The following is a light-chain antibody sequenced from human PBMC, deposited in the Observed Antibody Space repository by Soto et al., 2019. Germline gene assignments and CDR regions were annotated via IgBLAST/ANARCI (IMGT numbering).Light chain of an antibody. CDR1: QSISSW. V-gene: IGKV1-5*03. J-gene: IGKJ1*01. Sequence: DIQMTQSPSTLSASVGDRVTITCRASQSISSWLAWYQQKPGKAPKLLIYKASSLESGVPSRFSDSGSRTEFTLTISNLQPDDFSTYYCQQYNSYPWTFGQGTKVEIK. CDR3: QQYNSYPWT. CDR2: KAS.